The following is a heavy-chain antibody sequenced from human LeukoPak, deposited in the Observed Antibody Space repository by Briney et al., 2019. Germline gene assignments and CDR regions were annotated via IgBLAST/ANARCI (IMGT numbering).Heavy chain of an antibody. CDR2: IYYSGST. D-gene: IGHD3-3*01. CDR3: ASTYYDFWSGYYTGGTFDY. Sequence: SETLSLTCTVSGGSISTYYWNWIRQPPGKGLEWIGYIYYSGSTNYNPSLKSRVTISVDTSKNQFSLKLSSVTAADTAVYYCASTYYDFWSGYYTGGTFDYWGQGTLVTVSS. J-gene: IGHJ4*02. CDR1: GGSISTYY. V-gene: IGHV4-59*01.